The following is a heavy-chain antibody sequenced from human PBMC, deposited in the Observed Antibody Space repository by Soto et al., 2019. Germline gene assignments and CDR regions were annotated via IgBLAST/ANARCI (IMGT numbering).Heavy chain of an antibody. CDR3: ARDSEDMSYGSGSLYAMVV. CDR1: GVTFSSLA. CDR2: IIPIFGTA. V-gene: IGHV1-69*13. J-gene: IGHJ6*02. D-gene: IGHD3-10*01. Sequence: SVKVSCKASGVTFSSLATSWVRQAPGQGLEWMGGIIPIFGTANYALKFQGRVTITADESTSTAYMELSSLRSEDTFVYYCARDSEDMSYGSGSLYAMVVWG.